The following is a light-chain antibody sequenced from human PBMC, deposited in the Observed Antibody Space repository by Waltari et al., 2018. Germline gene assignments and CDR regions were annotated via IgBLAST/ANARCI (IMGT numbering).Light chain of an antibody. Sequence: QSVLTQPPSVSGAPGQRVTISCTGSGSNIGAGYDVHWYQQLPRAAPQLLIYGSAGRPLVVPDRFFGSTCGTSAFLAITGLQAEDEADYYCQSYDTSLRVVFGGGTKLTVL. CDR3: QSYDTSLRVV. J-gene: IGLJ3*02. CDR2: GSA. V-gene: IGLV1-40*01. CDR1: GSNIGAGYD.